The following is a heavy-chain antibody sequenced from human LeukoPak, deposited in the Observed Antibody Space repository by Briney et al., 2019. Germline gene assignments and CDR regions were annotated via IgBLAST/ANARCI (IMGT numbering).Heavy chain of an antibody. Sequence: PSETLSLTCAVYGGSFSGYYWSWIRQPPGKGLEWIGEINHSGSTNYNPSLQSRVTISVDTSKNQFSLKLSCVAAADTAVYYCAGEWRGYYGSGGPNWFDTWGQGTLVTVSS. D-gene: IGHD3-10*01. V-gene: IGHV4-34*01. CDR1: GGSFSGYY. CDR3: AGEWRGYYGSGGPNWFDT. CDR2: INHSGST. J-gene: IGHJ5*02.